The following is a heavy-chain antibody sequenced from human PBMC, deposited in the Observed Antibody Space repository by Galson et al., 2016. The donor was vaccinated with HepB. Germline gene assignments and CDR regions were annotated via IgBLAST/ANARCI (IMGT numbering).Heavy chain of an antibody. Sequence: SVKVSCKVSGFTLPNLSIQWVRQAPGKGLEWIGGFDPEDGDTIYAQRFQGRVSMTEDASADTAYMELSGLRSEDTAMYYCAIDMGISNLDYWGQGTLVTVSS. CDR3: AIDMGISNLDY. CDR2: FDPEDGDT. CDR1: GFTLPNLS. V-gene: IGHV1-24*01. J-gene: IGHJ4*02. D-gene: IGHD7-27*01.